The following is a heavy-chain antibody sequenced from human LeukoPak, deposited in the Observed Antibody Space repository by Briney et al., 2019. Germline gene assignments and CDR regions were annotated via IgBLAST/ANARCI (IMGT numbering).Heavy chain of an antibody. CDR3: AKDIDSSGWYDHFDY. Sequence: GGSLRLSCAASGFTFSDYYMSWIRQAPGKGLEWVSYISSSGSTIYYADSVKGRFTISRDNAKNSLYLQMNSLRAEDTALYYCAKDIDSSGWYDHFDYWGQGTLVTVSS. V-gene: IGHV3-11*01. J-gene: IGHJ4*02. D-gene: IGHD6-19*01. CDR2: ISSSGSTI. CDR1: GFTFSDYY.